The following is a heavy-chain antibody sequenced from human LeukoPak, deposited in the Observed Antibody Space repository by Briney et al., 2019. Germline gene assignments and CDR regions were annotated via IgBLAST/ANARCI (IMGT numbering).Heavy chain of an antibody. D-gene: IGHD5-18*01. CDR3: ARDKQHSYGRYFDH. CDR2: MQSTGNS. CDR1: GDSISTYH. V-gene: IGHV4-59*01. J-gene: IGHJ4*02. Sequence: RTSETLSLTCSVSGDSISTYHWNWIRKPPGRGLEWIGYMQSTGNSHYNPSLRSRVTMFVDTSKNQVALILRSVTAADTAVYFCARDKQHSYGRYFDHWGQGALVTVSS.